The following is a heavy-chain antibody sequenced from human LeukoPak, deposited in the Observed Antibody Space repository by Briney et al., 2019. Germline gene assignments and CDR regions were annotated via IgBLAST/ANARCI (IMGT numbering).Heavy chain of an antibody. V-gene: IGHV3-48*04. CDR2: ISSSSGNM. CDR1: GFTFSTYS. CDR3: VRNDGDNAFDI. J-gene: IGHJ3*02. D-gene: IGHD4-17*01. Sequence: PGGSLRLSCTASGFTFSTYSMNWVRQAPGKGLDWVSYISSSSGNMYYADSVKGRFTTSRDNAKNSLYMQMNNLRAEDTAVYYCVRNDGDNAFDIWGRGTKVTVSS.